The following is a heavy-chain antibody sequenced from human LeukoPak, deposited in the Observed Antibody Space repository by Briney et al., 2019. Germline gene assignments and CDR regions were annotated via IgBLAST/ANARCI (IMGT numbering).Heavy chain of an antibody. D-gene: IGHD1-26*01. CDR3: ARDLPAVGATKAFDI. V-gene: IGHV4-4*07. CDR1: GGSISSYY. J-gene: IGHJ3*02. Sequence: KPSETLSLTCTVSGGSISSYYWSWIRQPAGKGLEWIGRIYTSGSTNYNPSLKSRVTMSVDTSKNQFSLKLSSVTAADTAVYYCARDLPAVGATKAFDIWGQGTMVTVSS. CDR2: IYTSGST.